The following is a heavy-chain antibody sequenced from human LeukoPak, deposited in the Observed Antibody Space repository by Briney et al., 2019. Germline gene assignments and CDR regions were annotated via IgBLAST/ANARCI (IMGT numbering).Heavy chain of an antibody. D-gene: IGHD1-26*01. Sequence: PGGSLRLSCAASGFTFSDYYMSWIRQAPGKGLEWVSYISSSGSTIYYADSVKGRFTISRDNAKNSLYLQMNSLRAEDTAVYYCAAATELLRPPIFDYWGQGTLVTVSS. V-gene: IGHV3-11*01. CDR1: GFTFSDYY. J-gene: IGHJ4*02. CDR2: ISSSGSTI. CDR3: AAATELLRPPIFDY.